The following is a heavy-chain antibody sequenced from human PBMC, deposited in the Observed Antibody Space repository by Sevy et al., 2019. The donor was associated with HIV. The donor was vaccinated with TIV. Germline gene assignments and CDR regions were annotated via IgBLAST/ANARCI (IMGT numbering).Heavy chain of an antibody. Sequence: GGSLRLSCAASGFTFSSYAMSWVRQAPGKGLEWVSAISGSGGSTYYADSVKGRFTISRDNSKNTRYLQMNSLRAEDTAVYYCAKDGYKPSVGDENYYYYYMDVWGKRTTVTVSS. CDR2: ISGSGGST. D-gene: IGHD1-20*01. CDR3: AKDGYKPSVGDENYYYYYMDV. V-gene: IGHV3-23*01. J-gene: IGHJ6*03. CDR1: GFTFSSYA.